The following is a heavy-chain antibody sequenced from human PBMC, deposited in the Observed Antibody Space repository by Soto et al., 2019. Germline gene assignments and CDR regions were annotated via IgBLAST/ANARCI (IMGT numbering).Heavy chain of an antibody. CDR2: IYYSGST. CDR1: GGSISSYY. V-gene: IGHV4-59*08. D-gene: IGHD3-10*01. J-gene: IGHJ2*01. CDR3: ARHFTMVRGVFWATNHWYFDL. Sequence: SETLSLTCTVSGGSISSYYWSWIRQPPGKGLEWIGYIYYSGSTNYNPSLKSRVTISVDTSKNQFSLKLSSVTAADTAVYYCARHFTMVRGVFWATNHWYFDLWGRGTLVTVSS.